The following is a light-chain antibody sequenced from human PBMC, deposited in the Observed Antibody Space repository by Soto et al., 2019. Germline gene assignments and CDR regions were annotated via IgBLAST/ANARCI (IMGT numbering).Light chain of an antibody. J-gene: IGLJ1*01. Sequence: QSVLTQPPSASGTPGQRVTISCSGSNSNIGSNPVNWYQQLPGTAPKLLIYYDNLRPSGVPDRTSGSNSGTSASLAIGGLQSDDEADYYCAAWDDSQNGRVFGTGTKLTVL. CDR2: YDN. CDR3: AAWDDSQNGRV. V-gene: IGLV1-44*01. CDR1: NSNIGSNP.